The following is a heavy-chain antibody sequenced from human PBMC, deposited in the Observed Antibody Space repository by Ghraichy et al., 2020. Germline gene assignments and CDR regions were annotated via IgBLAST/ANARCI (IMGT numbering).Heavy chain of an antibody. V-gene: IGHV1-8*01. CDR3: ARTTMIGIDY. CDR2: MNPNSGNA. CDR1: GYTFTSYD. D-gene: IGHD3-10*02. J-gene: IGHJ4*02. Sequence: ASVKVSCKTSGYTFTSYDINWVRQATGQGLEWMGCMNPNSGNAGYAQKFQGRVTMTRDTSISTAYMELSSLRSEDTAVYYCARTTMIGIDYWGQGTLVTVSS.